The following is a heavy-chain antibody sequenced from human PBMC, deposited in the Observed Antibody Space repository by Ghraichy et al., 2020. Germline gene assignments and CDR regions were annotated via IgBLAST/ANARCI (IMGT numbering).Heavy chain of an antibody. D-gene: IGHD5-12*01. Sequence: GESLNISCAASGFNFNIFGMHWVRLAPGKGLEWVASISYDGRNADYADTVKGRFTISRDNSKNMLFLQMNSLSAEDTALYYCAKARRKRSGFYYFDHWGQGNMVAVSS. CDR2: ISYDGRNA. J-gene: IGHJ4*02. V-gene: IGHV3-30*18. CDR3: AKARRKRSGFYYFDH. CDR1: GFNFNIFG.